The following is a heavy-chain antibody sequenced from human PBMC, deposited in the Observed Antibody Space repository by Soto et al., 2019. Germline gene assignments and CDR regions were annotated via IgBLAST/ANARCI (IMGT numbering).Heavy chain of an antibody. V-gene: IGHV3-30*03. CDR1: GFTFSSYG. J-gene: IGHJ4*02. D-gene: IGHD5-12*01. CDR3: AMALGVVATTSFDY. CDR2: ISYDGSNK. Sequence: QVQLVESGGGVVQPGRSLRLSCAASGFTFSSYGMHWVRQAPGKGLEGVAVISYDGSNKYYADSGKGRFTTSRDNSKNTLYLQMNSLRAEDTDVYDCAMALGVVATTSFDYWGQGTLVTVSS.